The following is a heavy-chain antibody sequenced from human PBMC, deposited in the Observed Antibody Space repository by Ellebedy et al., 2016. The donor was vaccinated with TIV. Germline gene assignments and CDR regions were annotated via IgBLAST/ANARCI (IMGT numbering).Heavy chain of an antibody. V-gene: IGHV3-21*01. D-gene: IGHD3-3*01. CDR3: VSSYYDSWSVSDRDS. Sequence: GESLKISCAASGFTFSVYTMVWVRQAPGKGLEWVSSISSNGDNIYYADSVRGRFSISRDNAKSSLYLQMNSLRGEDTGVYYCVSSYYDSWSVSDRDSWGQGTLVSVSS. CDR1: GFTFSVYT. CDR2: ISSNGDNI. J-gene: IGHJ4*02.